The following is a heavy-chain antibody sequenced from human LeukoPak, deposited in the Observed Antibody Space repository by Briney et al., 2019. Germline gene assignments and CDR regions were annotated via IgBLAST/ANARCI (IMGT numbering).Heavy chain of an antibody. CDR1: GGSFSGYY. CDR3: ARGPRTITIFGVVSQRTHPHDY. J-gene: IGHJ4*02. V-gene: IGHV4-34*01. Sequence: SETLSLTYAVYGGSFSGYYWSWIRQPPGKGLEWIGEINHSGSTNYNPSLKSRVTISVDTSKNQFSLKLSSVTAADTAVYYCARGPRTITIFGVVSQRTHPHDYWGQGTLVTVSS. D-gene: IGHD3-3*01. CDR2: INHSGST.